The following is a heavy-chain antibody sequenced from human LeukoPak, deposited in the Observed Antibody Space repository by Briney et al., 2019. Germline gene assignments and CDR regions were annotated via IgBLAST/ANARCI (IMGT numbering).Heavy chain of an antibody. CDR1: GGSIGSGDYY. J-gene: IGHJ3*02. V-gene: IGHV4-30-4*08. CDR3: ARATITMAVGIPADAFDI. Sequence: SETLSLXCTVSGGSIGSGDYYWSWIRQPPGKGLEWIGYIYYSGNTYYNPSLKSRVTISVDTSKNQFSLKLSSVTAADTAVYYCARATITMAVGIPADAFDIWGQGTMVTVSS. CDR2: IYYSGNT. D-gene: IGHD3-22*01.